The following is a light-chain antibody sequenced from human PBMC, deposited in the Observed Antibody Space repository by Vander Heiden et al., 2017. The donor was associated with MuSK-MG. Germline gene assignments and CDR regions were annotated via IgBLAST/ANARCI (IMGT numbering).Light chain of an antibody. CDR3: AAWDDSLNGHVV. CDR2: RNN. CDR1: SSNIGSNT. V-gene: IGLV1-44*01. J-gene: IGLJ2*01. Sequence: QSVLTQPPSASGTPGQRVTISCSGSSSNIGSNTVKWYQQFPGTAPKLLIYRNNQRPSGVPDRFSGSKSGTSASLAISGLQSEDEADYYCAAWDDSLNGHVVFGGGTKLTVL.